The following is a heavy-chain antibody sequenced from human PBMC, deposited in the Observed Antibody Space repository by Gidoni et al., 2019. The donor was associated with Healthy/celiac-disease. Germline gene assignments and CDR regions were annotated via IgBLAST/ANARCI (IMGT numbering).Heavy chain of an antibody. CDR1: GFTFSSYS. Sequence: EVQLVESGGCLVKPGGSLRLSCAASGFTFSSYSMNWVRQAPGKGLEWVSSISSSSSYIYYADSVKGRFTISRDNAKNSLYLQMNSLRAEDTAVYYCARGIVVVTAIVGACDYWGQGTLVTVSS. V-gene: IGHV3-21*01. CDR3: ARGIVVVTAIVGACDY. D-gene: IGHD2-21*02. CDR2: ISSSSSYI. J-gene: IGHJ4*02.